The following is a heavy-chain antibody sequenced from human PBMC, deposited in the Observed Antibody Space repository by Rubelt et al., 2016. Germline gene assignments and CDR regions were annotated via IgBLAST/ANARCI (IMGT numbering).Heavy chain of an antibody. CDR1: GGSFSGSY. J-gene: IGHJ4*02. Sequence: QVQLQQWGAGLLKPSETLSLTCAVYGGSFSGSYWGWTRQPPGKGLEWLGDIIHSGSTNYTPSLMGEAPYPVATPTNQSSRKRGFVTAADTAVYYCARGGPGYCSGGSCYGIDYWGQGTLVTVSS. CDR3: ARGGPGYCSGGSCYGIDY. CDR2: IIHSGST. V-gene: IGHV4-34*01. D-gene: IGHD2-15*01.